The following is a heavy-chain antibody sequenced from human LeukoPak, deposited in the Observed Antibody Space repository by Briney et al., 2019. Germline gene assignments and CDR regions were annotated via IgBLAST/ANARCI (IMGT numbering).Heavy chain of an antibody. J-gene: IGHJ4*02. D-gene: IGHD3-3*01. CDR1: GGTFSSYA. CDR2: IIPIFGTA. Sequence: GASVKVSCKASGGTFSSYAISWVRQAPGQGLEWMGGIIPIFGTANYAQKFQGRVTITTDESTSTAYMELSSLRSEDTAVYYCARVGRENTDYDFWSGYDYWGQGTLVTVSS. CDR3: ARVGRENTDYDFWSGYDY. V-gene: IGHV1-69*05.